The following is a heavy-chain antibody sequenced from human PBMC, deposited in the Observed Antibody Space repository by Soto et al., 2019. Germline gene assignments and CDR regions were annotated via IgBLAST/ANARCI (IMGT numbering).Heavy chain of an antibody. CDR3: AREHRSSTYYYYYMDV. D-gene: IGHD2-2*01. V-gene: IGHV4-59*01. CDR1: GGSISSYY. J-gene: IGHJ6*03. Sequence: QVQLQESGPGLVKPSETLSLTCTVSGGSISSYYWSWIRQPPGKGLEWIGYIYYSGSTNYNPSLKSRVTISVDTSKNQFSLKLSSVTAADTAAYYCAREHRSSTYYYYYMDVWGKGTTVTVSS. CDR2: IYYSGST.